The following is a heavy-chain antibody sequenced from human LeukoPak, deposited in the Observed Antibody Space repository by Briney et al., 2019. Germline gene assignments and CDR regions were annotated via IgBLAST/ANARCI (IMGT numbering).Heavy chain of an antibody. J-gene: IGHJ5*02. V-gene: IGHV4-34*01. CDR1: GGSFSGYY. CDR2: INHSGST. D-gene: IGHD5-18*01. CDR3: ARVRGYSYGLNLGGWFDP. Sequence: ASETLSLTCAVYGGSFSGYYWSWIRQPPGKGLEWIGEINHSGSTNYNPSLKSRVTISVDTSKNQFSLKPSSVTAADTAVYYCARVRGYSYGLNLGGWFDPWGQGTLVTVSS.